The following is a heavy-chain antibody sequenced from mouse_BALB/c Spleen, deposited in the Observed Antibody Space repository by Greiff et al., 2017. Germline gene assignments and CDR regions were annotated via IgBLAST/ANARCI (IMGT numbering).Heavy chain of an antibody. J-gene: IGHJ2*01. Sequence: EVKLVESGGGLVKPGGSLKLSCAASGFTFSSYAMSWVRQTPKKRLEWVASISSGGSTYYPDSVKGRFAISRDNARNILYLQMSSLRSEDTAMYYCARWVLYFDYWGQGTTLTVSS. CDR3: ARWVLYFDY. V-gene: IGHV5-6-5*01. CDR2: ISSGGST. CDR1: GFTFSSYA.